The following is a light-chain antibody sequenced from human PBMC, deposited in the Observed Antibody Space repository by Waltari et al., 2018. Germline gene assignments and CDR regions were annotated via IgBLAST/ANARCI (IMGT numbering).Light chain of an antibody. J-gene: IGLJ3*02. CDR2: TTN. CDR1: SSHIGNTF. CDR3: AVWDDSLNAWV. Sequence: QSVLSQPPSASGAPGQTVTISCSGTSSHIGNTFVSWYRQVPGTAPNLLIYTTNQRPSGVPDRFSGSKSGTSASLALSGLLSEDEADYYCAVWDDSLNAWVFGGGTKLTVL. V-gene: IGLV1-44*01.